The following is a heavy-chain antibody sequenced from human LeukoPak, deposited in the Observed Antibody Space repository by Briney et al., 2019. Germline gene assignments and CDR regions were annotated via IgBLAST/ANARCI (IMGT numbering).Heavy chain of an antibody. D-gene: IGHD2-2*01. CDR1: GFTVSSNY. CDR3: ARVVGYCSSTSCSYYYMDV. V-gene: IGHV3-66*01. J-gene: IGHJ6*03. Sequence: GGSLRLSCAASGFTVSSNYMSWVRQAPGKGLEWVSIIYSDGSTYYADSVKGRFTISRDNSKNTLYLQMNSLRVEDTAVYYCARVVGYCSSTSCSYYYMDVWGKGTTVTISS. CDR2: IYSDGST.